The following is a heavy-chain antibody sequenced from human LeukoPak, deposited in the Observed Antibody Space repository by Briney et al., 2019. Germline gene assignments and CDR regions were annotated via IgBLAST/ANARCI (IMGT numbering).Heavy chain of an antibody. CDR3: ARLIGHSGYDLGVFDY. J-gene: IGHJ4*02. Sequence: GESLKISCKGSGYSFTSYWIGWVRQMPGKGLEWMGIIYPGDSDTRYSPSFQGQVTISADKSISTAYLQWSSLKASDTAMYYCARLIGHSGYDLGVFDYWGQGTLVTVSS. V-gene: IGHV5-51*01. CDR1: GYSFTSYW. D-gene: IGHD5-12*01. CDR2: IYPGDSDT.